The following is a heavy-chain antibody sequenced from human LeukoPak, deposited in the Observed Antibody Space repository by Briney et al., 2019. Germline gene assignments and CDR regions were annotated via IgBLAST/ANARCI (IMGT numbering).Heavy chain of an antibody. V-gene: IGHV3-30*18. CDR2: ISYDGSNK. CDR1: GFTFSSYG. D-gene: IGHD5-12*01. Sequence: AGGSLRLSCAASGFTFSSYGMHWLRQPPGKGLGGVAVISYDGSNKYYADSVKGRFTISRDNSKNTLYLQMNSLRAEDTAVYYCAKDGSGYSGYADYWGQGTLVTVSS. J-gene: IGHJ4*02. CDR3: AKDGSGYSGYADY.